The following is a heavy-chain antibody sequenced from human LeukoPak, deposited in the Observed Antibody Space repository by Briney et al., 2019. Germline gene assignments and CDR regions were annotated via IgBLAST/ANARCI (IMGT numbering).Heavy chain of an antibody. CDR1: GFTFSSYG. CDR2: ISYDGSNK. Sequence: PGRSLRLSCAASGFTFSSYGMHWVRQAPGKGLEWVAVISYDGSNKYYADSVKGRFTISRDNSKNTLYLQMNSLRAEDTAVYYCARDLGYYDILTGYVGVFDYWGQGTLVTVSS. J-gene: IGHJ4*02. CDR3: ARDLGYYDILTGYVGVFDY. V-gene: IGHV3-30*03. D-gene: IGHD3-9*01.